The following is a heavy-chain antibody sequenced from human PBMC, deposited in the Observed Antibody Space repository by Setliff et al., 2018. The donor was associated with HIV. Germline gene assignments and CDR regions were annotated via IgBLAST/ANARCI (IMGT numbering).Heavy chain of an antibody. Sequence: ASVKASCKASGYTFTGYAMHWVRQAPGQRLEWMGWINAGNGNTIYSQKFQGRVTITRDTSASTAYMELSSLRSEDTAVYYCARDPGYGDFWSGYYPPYYYYYYMDVWGKGTTVTVSS. V-gene: IGHV1-3*01. CDR2: INAGNGNT. J-gene: IGHJ6*03. CDR1: GYTFTGYA. D-gene: IGHD3-3*01. CDR3: ARDPGYGDFWSGYYPPYYYYYYMDV.